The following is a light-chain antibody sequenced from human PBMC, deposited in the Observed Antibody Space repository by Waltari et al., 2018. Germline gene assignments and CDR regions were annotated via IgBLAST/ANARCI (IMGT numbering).Light chain of an antibody. J-gene: IGKJ3*01. CDR1: QSVSSSY. Sequence: EIVLTQSPGTLSLSPGERATLSCRASQSVSSSYLAWYQQKPGQAPRLLIYGASSRATGIPDRFSVSGSGTDFTLTISRLEPEDFAVYYCQQYGSSLFTFGPGTQVDIK. CDR2: GAS. CDR3: QQYGSSLFT. V-gene: IGKV3-20*01.